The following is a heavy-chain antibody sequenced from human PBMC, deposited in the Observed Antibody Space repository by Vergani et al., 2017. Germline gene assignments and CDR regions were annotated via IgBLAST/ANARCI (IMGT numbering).Heavy chain of an antibody. J-gene: IGHJ6*01. CDR2: IYPGDSDT. CDR1: GYSFTSYW. V-gene: IGHV5-51*01. D-gene: IGHD3-10*01. CDR3: ARHRWWYYGSGSYYNVGYYYGMDV. Sequence: EVQLVQSGAEVKKPGESLKISCKGSGYSFTSYWIGWVRQMPGKGLEWMGIIYPGDSDTRYSPSFQGQVTISADKSISTAYLQWSSLKASDTAMYYCARHRWWYYGSGSYYNVGYYYGMDVWGQGTTVTVSS.